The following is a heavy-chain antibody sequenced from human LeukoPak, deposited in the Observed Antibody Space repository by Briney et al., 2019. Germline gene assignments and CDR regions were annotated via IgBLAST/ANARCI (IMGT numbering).Heavy chain of an antibody. CDR2: INSDGSST. Sequence: GGSLRLSGAASEFSVGSNYMTWVRQAPGKGLVGVSRINSDGSSTKYADSVKGRFTISRDNAKNTLYLQMNSLRAEDTAVYYCARDKQQPLALYSSSWLNYYYYYMDVWGKGTTVTVSS. CDR1: EFSVGSNY. CDR3: ARDKQQPLALYSSSWLNYYYYYMDV. D-gene: IGHD6-13*01. J-gene: IGHJ6*03. V-gene: IGHV3-74*01.